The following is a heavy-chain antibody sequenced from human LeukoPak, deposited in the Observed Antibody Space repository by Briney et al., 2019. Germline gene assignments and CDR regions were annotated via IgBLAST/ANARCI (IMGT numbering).Heavy chain of an antibody. J-gene: IGHJ5*02. V-gene: IGHV3-23*01. CDR2: ISGSGGST. CDR1: GFTFSSYA. CDR3: ARGMDWGFYGSWFDQ. Sequence: GGSLRLSCAASGFTFSSYAMSWVRQAPGKGLEWVSAISGSGGSTYYADSVKGRFTVSRDNSNNTVFLQMKSLRTDDTAVYYCARGMDWGFYGSWFDQWGQGTHVTVSS. D-gene: IGHD3-10*01.